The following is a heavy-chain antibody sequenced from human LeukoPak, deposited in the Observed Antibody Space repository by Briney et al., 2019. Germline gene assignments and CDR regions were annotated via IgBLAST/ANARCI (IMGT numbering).Heavy chain of an antibody. J-gene: IGHJ4*02. CDR3: AKWGDYDVLTGYYVSDY. Sequence: GGSLRLYCAASGFTFSNYAMSWGRQAPGKGLEWVSAITGSGGNTYYADSVKGRFTISRDNSKNTLYLQMNSLRAEDTAVYYCAKWGDYDVLTGYYVSDYWGQGTLVTVSS. CDR1: GFTFSNYA. D-gene: IGHD3-9*01. CDR2: ITGSGGNT. V-gene: IGHV3-23*01.